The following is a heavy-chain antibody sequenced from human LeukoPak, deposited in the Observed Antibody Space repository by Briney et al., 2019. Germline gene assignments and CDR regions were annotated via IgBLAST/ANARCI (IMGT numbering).Heavy chain of an antibody. Sequence: ASVKVSCKASGYTFTGYYMHWVRQAPGQGLEWMGRINPNIGGTNYAKKFQGSVTMTRDTSISTAYMEMSRLRSDDTAVYYCARESIAAAGREIDYFDYWGQGTLVTVSS. CDR1: GYTFTGYY. CDR3: ARESIAAAGREIDYFDY. J-gene: IGHJ4*02. CDR2: INPNIGGT. V-gene: IGHV1-2*06. D-gene: IGHD6-13*01.